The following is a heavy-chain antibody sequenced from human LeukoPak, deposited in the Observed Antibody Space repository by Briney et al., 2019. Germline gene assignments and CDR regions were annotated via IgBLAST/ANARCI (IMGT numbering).Heavy chain of an antibody. CDR3: AKVFFSGSYYVASDY. Sequence: QPGRSLRLSCAASGFTFSTYGMHWVRQAPGRGLEWVAVISYDGSNKYYADPVKGRFTISRDNSKNTLYLQMNSLGAEDTAVYYCAKVFFSGSYYVASDYWGQGTLVTVSS. D-gene: IGHD1-26*01. J-gene: IGHJ4*02. V-gene: IGHV3-30*18. CDR1: GFTFSTYG. CDR2: ISYDGSNK.